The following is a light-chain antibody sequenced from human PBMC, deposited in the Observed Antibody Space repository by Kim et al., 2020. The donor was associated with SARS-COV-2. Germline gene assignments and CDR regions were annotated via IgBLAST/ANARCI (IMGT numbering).Light chain of an antibody. CDR2: DVS. CDR1: SSDVGAYNY. V-gene: IGLV2-14*01. CDR3: SSYSSSSTPL. J-gene: IGLJ2*01. Sequence: QSALTQPASVSESPGQSITISCTGTSSDVGAYNYVSWYQQHPGKAPKLLIYDVSDRPSGVSNRFSGSKSGNTASLTISGLQAEDEADYYCSSYSSSSTPLFGGGTQLTVL.